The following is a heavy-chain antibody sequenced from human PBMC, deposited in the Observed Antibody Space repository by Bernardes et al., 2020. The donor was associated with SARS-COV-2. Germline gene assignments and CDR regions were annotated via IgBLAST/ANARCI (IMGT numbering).Heavy chain of an antibody. CDR2: ISSSSSYI. CDR1: GFTFSSYS. CDR3: ARGPRKAYSSSWYNGAEYFQH. D-gene: IGHD6-13*01. Sequence: GGSLRLSYAASGFTFSSYSMNWVRQAPGKGLEWVSSISSSSSYIYYADSVKGRFTISRDNAKNSLYLQMNSLRAEDTAVYYCARGPRKAYSSSWYNGAEYFQHWGQGTLVTVSS. V-gene: IGHV3-21*01. J-gene: IGHJ1*01.